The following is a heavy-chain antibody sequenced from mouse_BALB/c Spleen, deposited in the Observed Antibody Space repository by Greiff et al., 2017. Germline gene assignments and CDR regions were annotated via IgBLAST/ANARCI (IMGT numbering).Heavy chain of an antibody. J-gene: IGHJ2*01. Sequence: EVQLVESGGGLVQPGGSRKLSCAASGFTFSSFGMHWVRQAPEKGLEWVAYISSGSSTIYYADTVKGRFTISRDNPKNTLFLQMTSLRSEDTAMYDCARSDYYGYFDYWGQGTTLTVSS. CDR1: GFTFSSFG. D-gene: IGHD1-1*01. V-gene: IGHV5-17*02. CDR2: ISSGSSTI. CDR3: ARSDYYGYFDY.